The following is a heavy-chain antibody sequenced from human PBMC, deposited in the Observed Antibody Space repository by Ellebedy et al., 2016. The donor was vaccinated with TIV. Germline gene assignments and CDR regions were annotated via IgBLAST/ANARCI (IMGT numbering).Heavy chain of an antibody. V-gene: IGHV4-4*02. D-gene: IGHD4-17*01. CDR2: IFHSGST. CDR3: AGDYGAYFDY. Sequence: MPSETLSLTCAVSGGSISSNNWWSWVRQPPGKGLEWIGEIFHSGSTNYNPSLKSRVTISVDMSKNQFSLRLSSVTAADTAVYYCAGDYGAYFDYWGQGTLVTVSS. J-gene: IGHJ4*02. CDR1: GGSISSNNW.